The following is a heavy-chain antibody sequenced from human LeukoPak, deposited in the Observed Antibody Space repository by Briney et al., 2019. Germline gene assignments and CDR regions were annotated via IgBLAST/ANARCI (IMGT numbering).Heavy chain of an antibody. D-gene: IGHD2-2*01. Sequence: GGSLRLSCAASGFTFSDYYMSWIRQAPGKGLEWVSYISSSSSTIYYADSVKGRFTISRDNAKNSLYLQMNSLRAEDTAVYYCARVGRADGSTIFWDYYYYGMDVWGQGTTVTVSS. CDR3: ARVGRADGSTIFWDYYYYGMDV. V-gene: IGHV3-11*04. CDR2: ISSSSSTI. CDR1: GFTFSDYY. J-gene: IGHJ6*02.